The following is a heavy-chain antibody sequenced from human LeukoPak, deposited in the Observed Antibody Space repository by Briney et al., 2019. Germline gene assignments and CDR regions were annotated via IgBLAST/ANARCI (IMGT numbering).Heavy chain of an antibody. V-gene: IGHV3-21*01. CDR2: ISSSSNYI. J-gene: IGHJ3*02. CDR3: ARECMDTTMVDAFDI. CDR1: GFTFSDYI. D-gene: IGHD5-18*01. Sequence: GGSLRLSCAASGFTFSDYIMNWVRQAPGKGLEWVSYISSSSNYIYYADSVKGRFTISRDNAKNSLYLQMNSLRTEDTAVYYCARECMDTTMVDAFDIWGQGTMVTVSS.